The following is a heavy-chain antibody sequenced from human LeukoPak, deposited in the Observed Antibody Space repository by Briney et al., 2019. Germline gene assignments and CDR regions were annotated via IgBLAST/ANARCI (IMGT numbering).Heavy chain of an antibody. V-gene: IGHV3-30*18. CDR2: ISYDGSNK. CDR3: AKRNSGSYG. CDR1: GFTFSSYA. Sequence: GGSLRLSCAASGFTFSSYAMHWVRQAPGKGLEWVAVISYDGSNKYYADSVKGRFTISRDNSKNTLYLQMNSLRAEDTAVYYCAKRNSGSYGWGQGTLVTVSS. J-gene: IGHJ4*02. D-gene: IGHD1-26*01.